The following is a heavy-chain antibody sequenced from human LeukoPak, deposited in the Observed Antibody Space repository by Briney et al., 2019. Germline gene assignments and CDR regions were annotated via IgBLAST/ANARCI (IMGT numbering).Heavy chain of an antibody. J-gene: IGHJ4*02. V-gene: IGHV3-15*05. D-gene: IGHD3-10*01. CDR1: GFTFSSYS. CDR2: IKSKSDGGTT. CDR3: TTVTLRPVGL. Sequence: MSGGSLRLSCAASGFTFSSYSMNWVRQAPGKGLEWVGRIKSKSDGGTTDYAAPVKGRFTISRDDSKNTLFLQVNSLRIEDTAVYYCTTVTLRPVGLWGQGTLVTVSS.